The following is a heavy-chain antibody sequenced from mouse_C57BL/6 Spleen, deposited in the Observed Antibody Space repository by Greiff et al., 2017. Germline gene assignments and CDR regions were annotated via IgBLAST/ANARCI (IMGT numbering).Heavy chain of an antibody. CDR2: IRSKSNNYAT. CDR3: VRHWRYHGENYAMDY. Sequence: EVQRVESGGGLVQPKGSLKLSCAASGFSFNTYAMNWVRQAPGKGLEWVARIRSKSNNYATYYADSVKDRFTISRDDSESMLYLQMNNLKTEDTAMYYCVRHWRYHGENYAMDYWGQGTSVTVSS. D-gene: IGHD2-14*01. V-gene: IGHV10-1*01. J-gene: IGHJ4*01. CDR1: GFSFNTYA.